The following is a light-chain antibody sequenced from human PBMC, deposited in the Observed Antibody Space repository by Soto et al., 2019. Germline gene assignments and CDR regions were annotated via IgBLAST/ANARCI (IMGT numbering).Light chain of an antibody. CDR3: QQYGSSPLT. CDR1: QSVSSSY. Sequence: EIVLTQSPGTLSLSPGERATLSCRASQSVSSSYLAWYQQKPGQAPRLLIYGASSRATGIPNRFSGSGSGTNFTLTISTLEHEDVEVYYCQQYGSSPLTFGGGTKVEFK. V-gene: IGKV3-20*01. J-gene: IGKJ4*01. CDR2: GAS.